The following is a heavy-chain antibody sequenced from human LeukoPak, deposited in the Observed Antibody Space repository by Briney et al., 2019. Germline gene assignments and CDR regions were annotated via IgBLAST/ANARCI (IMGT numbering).Heavy chain of an antibody. CDR2: IYYSGST. V-gene: IGHV4-31*03. CDR3: ARGDHYDSSGKSWFDP. D-gene: IGHD3-22*01. J-gene: IGHJ5*02. CDR1: GGSISSGGYY. Sequence: SGTLSLTCTVSGGSISSGGYYWSWIRQHPGKGLEWIGYIYYSGSTYYNPSLKSRVTISVDTSKNQSSLKLSSVTAADTAVYYCARGDHYDSSGKSWFDPWGQGTLVTVSS.